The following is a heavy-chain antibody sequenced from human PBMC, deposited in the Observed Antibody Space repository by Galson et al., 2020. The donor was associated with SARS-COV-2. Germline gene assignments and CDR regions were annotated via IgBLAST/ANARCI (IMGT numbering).Heavy chain of an antibody. Sequence: SETLSLTCTVSGGSISSGGYNWSWIRQHPGQGLEWIGYIYYSGSTYYNPSLKSRVTISVDTSKNQFSLKPSSVTAADTAVYYCARELLVRRSVVGSNYNYYGMDVWGQGTTVTDSS. CDR3: ARELLVRRSVVGSNYNYYGMDV. J-gene: IGHJ6*02. V-gene: IGHV4-31*03. CDR1: GGSISSGGYN. CDR2: IYYSGST. D-gene: IGHD3-10*01.